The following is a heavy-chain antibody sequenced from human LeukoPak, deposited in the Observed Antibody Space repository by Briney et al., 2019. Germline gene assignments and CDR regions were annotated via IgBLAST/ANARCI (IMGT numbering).Heavy chain of an antibody. CDR2: IYDSGST. V-gene: IGHV4-59*01. J-gene: IGHJ3*02. D-gene: IGHD6-6*01. CDR1: GGSISPYY. Sequence: SETLSLTCTVSGGSISPYYWNWIRQPPGKGLEWIGYIYDSGSTKYNPSLKSRVTISVDTSKRQVSLKLGSVTAADTAVYYCAGARHLVLASDIWGQGTMVTVSS. CDR3: AGARHLVLASDI.